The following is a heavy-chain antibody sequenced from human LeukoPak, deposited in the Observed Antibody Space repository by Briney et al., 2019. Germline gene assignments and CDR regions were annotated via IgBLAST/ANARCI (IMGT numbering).Heavy chain of an antibody. CDR1: GFTFSNYG. J-gene: IGHJ4*02. CDR2: VSGSGANT. D-gene: IGHD2-2*01. Sequence: PGGSLRLSCAASGFTFSNYGMGWVRQTPGKGLEWLSSVSGSGANTYYADSVKGRFTISRDNARDRIYLQMNSLRTDDTAVYYCARLQPLVRPAAKLGFDYWGQGTLVTVSS. CDR3: ARLQPLVRPAAKLGFDY. V-gene: IGHV3-23*01.